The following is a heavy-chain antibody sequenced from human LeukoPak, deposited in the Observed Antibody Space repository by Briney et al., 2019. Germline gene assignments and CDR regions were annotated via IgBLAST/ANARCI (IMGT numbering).Heavy chain of an antibody. V-gene: IGHV1-8*01. Sequence: ASVKVSCKASGYTSTSYDINWVRQATGQGLEWMGWMNPDSGNTVYAQEFQGRVTMTRNTSISTAYMELCSLRSEDTAVYSCARGLRKRYQLLRHYYYYMDVWGKGTTVTISS. J-gene: IGHJ6*03. CDR1: GYTSTSYD. CDR2: MNPDSGNT. CDR3: ARGLRKRYQLLRHYYYYMDV. D-gene: IGHD2-2*01.